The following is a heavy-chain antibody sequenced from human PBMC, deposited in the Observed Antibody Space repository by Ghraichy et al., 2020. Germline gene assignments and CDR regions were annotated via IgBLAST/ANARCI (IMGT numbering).Heavy chain of an antibody. CDR1: GYTFTSYY. V-gene: IGHV1-46*01. D-gene: IGHD2-21*02. CDR3: ARAYCGGDCSIDYYYGMDV. J-gene: IGHJ6*02. Sequence: ASVKVSCKASGYTFTSYYMHWVRQAPGPGLEWMGIINPSGGSTSYAQKFQGRVTMTRDTSTSTVYMELSSLRSEDTAVYYCARAYCGGDCSIDYYYGMDVWGQGTTVTVSS. CDR2: INPSGGST.